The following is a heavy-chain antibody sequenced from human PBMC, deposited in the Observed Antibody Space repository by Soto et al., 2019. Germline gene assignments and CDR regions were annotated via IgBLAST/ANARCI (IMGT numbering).Heavy chain of an antibody. Sequence: LRLSCAASGSTFSSYGMHWVRQAPGKGLEWVAVISYDGSNKYYADSVKGRFTISRDNSKNTLYLQMNSLRAEDTAVYYCAKDFPVIDSSGFDYWGQGTLVTVSS. CDR3: AKDFPVIDSSGFDY. CDR2: ISYDGSNK. CDR1: GSTFSSYG. V-gene: IGHV3-30*18. J-gene: IGHJ4*02. D-gene: IGHD3-22*01.